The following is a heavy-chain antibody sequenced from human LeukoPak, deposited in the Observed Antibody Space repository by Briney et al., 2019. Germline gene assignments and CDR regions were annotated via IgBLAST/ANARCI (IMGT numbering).Heavy chain of an antibody. V-gene: IGHV4-39*07. Sequence: SETLSLTCTVSGGSISSSSYYWGWIRQPPGKGLEWIGSIYYSGSTYYNPSLKSRVTISVDTSKNQFSLKLSSVTAADTAVYYCARAMLRKDDYMDVWGKGTTVTVSS. CDR3: ARAMLRKDDYMDV. CDR2: IYYSGST. CDR1: GGSISSSSYY. J-gene: IGHJ6*03. D-gene: IGHD2-8*01.